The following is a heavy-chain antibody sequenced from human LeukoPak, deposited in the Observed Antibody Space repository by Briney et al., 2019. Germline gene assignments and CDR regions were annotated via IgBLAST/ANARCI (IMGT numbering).Heavy chain of an antibody. Sequence: PGGSLRLSCAASGFTFSSYEMNWVRQAPGKGLEGGSYISSSGSTIYYADSVKGRFTISRDNAKNSLYLQMNSLRAEDTAVYYCARDTSIAAAGFYGMDVWGQGTTVTVSS. CDR3: ARDTSIAAAGFYGMDV. CDR2: ISSSGSTI. D-gene: IGHD6-13*01. V-gene: IGHV3-48*03. J-gene: IGHJ6*02. CDR1: GFTFSSYE.